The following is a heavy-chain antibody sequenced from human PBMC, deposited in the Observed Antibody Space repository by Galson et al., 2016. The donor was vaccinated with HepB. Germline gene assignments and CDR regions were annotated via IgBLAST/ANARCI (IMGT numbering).Heavy chain of an antibody. Sequence: ETLSLTCAVYGGYFSGYFWSWIRQPPGKGLEWIGEINHSGSTNYNPSLKSRVTISVDTSKNQFSLKLSSVTAADTALYYCARAYSTSWYGNWTPRYWGQGTLVTGSS. CDR3: ARAYSTSWYGNWTPRY. V-gene: IGHV4-34*01. J-gene: IGHJ4*02. CDR1: GGYFSGYF. D-gene: IGHD6-13*01. CDR2: INHSGST.